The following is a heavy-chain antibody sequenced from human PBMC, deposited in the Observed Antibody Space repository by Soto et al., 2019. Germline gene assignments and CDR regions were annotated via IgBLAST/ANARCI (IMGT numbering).Heavy chain of an antibody. V-gene: IGHV3-30*18. CDR3: AKEDLFRPFDY. Sequence: QVQLVESGGGVVQPGRSLRLSCAASGFTFSRYGMHWVRQAPGKGLEWLAFTSYDGSNKFYADSVKGRFTISRDNSENTLYLQMNGLRVEDTAMYYCAKEDLFRPFDYWGQGTLVTVSS. CDR1: GFTFSRYG. J-gene: IGHJ4*02. D-gene: IGHD3-10*01. CDR2: TSYDGSNK.